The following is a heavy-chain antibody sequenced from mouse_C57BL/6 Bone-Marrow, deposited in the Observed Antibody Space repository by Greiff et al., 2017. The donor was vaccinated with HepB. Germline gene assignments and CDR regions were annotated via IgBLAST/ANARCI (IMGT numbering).Heavy chain of an antibody. Sequence: EVMLVESGGDLVKPGGSLKLSCAASGFTFSSYGMSWVRQTPDKRLEWVATISSGGSYTYYPDSVKGRFTISRDNAKNTLYLQMSSLKSEDTAMYYCARHHGDYWGQGTTLTVSS. CDR1: GFTFSSYG. J-gene: IGHJ2*01. CDR2: ISSGGSYT. V-gene: IGHV5-6*01. CDR3: ARHHGDY.